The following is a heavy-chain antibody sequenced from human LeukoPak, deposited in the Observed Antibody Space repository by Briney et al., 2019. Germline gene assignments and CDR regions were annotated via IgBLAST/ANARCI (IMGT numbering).Heavy chain of an antibody. J-gene: IGHJ5*02. CDR3: AREWGDSGSVRFDL. CDR2: IYYSGST. D-gene: IGHD3-10*01. CDR1: GGSISSGGYY. Sequence: SQTLSLTCTVSGGSISSGGYYWSWIRQHPGKGLEWIGYIYYSGSTYYNPSLKSRVTISVYTSKNQFSLKLSSVTAADTAVYYCAREWGDSGSVRFDLWGQGTLVTVSS. V-gene: IGHV4-31*03.